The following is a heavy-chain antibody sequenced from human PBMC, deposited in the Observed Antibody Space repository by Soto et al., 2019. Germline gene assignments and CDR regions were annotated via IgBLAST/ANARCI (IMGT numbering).Heavy chain of an antibody. CDR2: IDASGGYT. J-gene: IGHJ4*02. D-gene: IGHD6-13*01. Sequence: EVQLLESGGGLLQPGRYQRVSCAASGFTFTDYAMSWVRQAPGKGLEWVSLIDASGGYTYYADSVKGRFTISRDNSRNTLYLQMNSLRAEDTAVYYCAKDPKAGPPYYFDYWGQGSLVTVSS. CDR1: GFTFTDYA. V-gene: IGHV3-23*01. CDR3: AKDPKAGPPYYFDY.